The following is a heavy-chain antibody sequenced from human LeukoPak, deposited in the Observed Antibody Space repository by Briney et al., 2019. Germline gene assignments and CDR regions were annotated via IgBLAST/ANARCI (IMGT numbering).Heavy chain of an antibody. Sequence: ASVKVSCKVSGYTLTELSMHWVRQAPGKGLEWMGGFDPEDGETIYAQKFQGRVTMTEDTSTDTAYIELSSLRSEDTAVYYCATISSYYYDSSGTQFDYWGQGTLVTVSS. D-gene: IGHD3-22*01. CDR3: ATISSYYYDSSGTQFDY. CDR2: FDPEDGET. V-gene: IGHV1-24*01. CDR1: GYTLTELS. J-gene: IGHJ4*02.